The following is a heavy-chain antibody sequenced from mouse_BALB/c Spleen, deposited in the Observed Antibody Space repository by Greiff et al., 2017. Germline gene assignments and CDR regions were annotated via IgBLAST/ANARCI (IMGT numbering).Heavy chain of an antibody. D-gene: IGHD1-2*01. CDR1: GFSLSSYG. CDR2: IWAGGST. CDR3: ARGLLRPLAY. V-gene: IGHV2-9*02. J-gene: IGHJ3*01. Sequence: VKLQESGPGLVAPSQSLSITCTVSGFSLSSYGVHWVRQPPGKGLEWLGVIWAGGSTNYNSALMSRLSISKDNSKSQVFLKMNSLQTDDTAMYYCARGLLRPLAYWGQGTLVTVSA.